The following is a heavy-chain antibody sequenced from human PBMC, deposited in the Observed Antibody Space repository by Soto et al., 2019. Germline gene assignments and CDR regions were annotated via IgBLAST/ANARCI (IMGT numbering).Heavy chain of an antibody. V-gene: IGHV1-69*13. Sequence: GASVKVSCKASGVTFSSYAISWVRQAPGQGLEWMGGIIPIFGTANYAQKFQGRVTITADESTSTAYMELSSLRSEDTAVYYCARDPSPYYYDSSGWKPRFGYWGQGTLVTVSS. CDR2: IIPIFGTA. J-gene: IGHJ4*02. CDR1: GVTFSSYA. D-gene: IGHD3-22*01. CDR3: ARDPSPYYYDSSGWKPRFGY.